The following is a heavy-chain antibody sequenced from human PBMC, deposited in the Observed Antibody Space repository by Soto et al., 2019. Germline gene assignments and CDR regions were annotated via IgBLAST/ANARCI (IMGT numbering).Heavy chain of an antibody. CDR3: ARNYGDYVGAFDI. CDR2: IYYSGST. D-gene: IGHD4-17*01. J-gene: IGHJ3*02. V-gene: IGHV4-61*01. Sequence: VHLQESGPGLVKPSETLSLTCTVSGGSVSSGSYHWGWIRQPPGKGLEWVGDIYYSGSTNYNPSLKSRVTISVDTSENQFFLKLSSVTAADTAVYYCARNYGDYVGAFDIWGQGPMVTVSS. CDR1: GGSVSSGSYH.